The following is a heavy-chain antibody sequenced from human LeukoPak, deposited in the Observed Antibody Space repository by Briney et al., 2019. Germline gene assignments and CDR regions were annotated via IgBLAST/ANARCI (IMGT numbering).Heavy chain of an antibody. J-gene: IGHJ4*02. Sequence: ASVKVSCKASGYTFTGYYMHWVRQAPGQGLEWMGWINPNSGGTNYARKFQGRVTMTRDTSISTAYMELSRLRSDDTAVYYCARERKVRGVLDYWGQGTLVTVSS. CDR1: GYTFTGYY. CDR2: INPNSGGT. V-gene: IGHV1-2*02. D-gene: IGHD3-10*01. CDR3: ARERKVRGVLDY.